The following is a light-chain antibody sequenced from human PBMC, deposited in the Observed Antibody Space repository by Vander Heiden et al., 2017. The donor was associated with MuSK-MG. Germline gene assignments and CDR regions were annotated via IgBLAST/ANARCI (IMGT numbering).Light chain of an antibody. J-gene: IGKJ4*01. CDR2: AAS. V-gene: IGKV1-9*01. CDR1: QGISSY. CDR3: QQLNRYPLT. Sequence: DIQLTQSPSFLSASVGATVTITCRASQGISSYLAWYQQKPGKAPKLLIYAASTLQSGVASRVSGSGSGTEFTLTISSLQPEDSATYYCQQLNRYPLTFGGGTNVEIK.